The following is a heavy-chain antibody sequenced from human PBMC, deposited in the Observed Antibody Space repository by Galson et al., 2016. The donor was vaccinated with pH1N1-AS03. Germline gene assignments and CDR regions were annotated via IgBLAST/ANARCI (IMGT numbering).Heavy chain of an antibody. J-gene: IGHJ4*02. V-gene: IGHV2-70*01. D-gene: IGHD2-2*01. CDR2: IYWDDTK. Sequence: PALVKPTQTLTLTCSFSGFSLSTRAVGVAWIRQPPGKALDWLALIYWDDTKLYSTSLKTRLTISKDTSKNQVLLTMTNMAPVETATYYCARIAGWRGYQAHYYFDYWGQGTPVTVSS. CDR1: GFSLSTRAVG. CDR3: ARIAGWRGYQAHYYFDY.